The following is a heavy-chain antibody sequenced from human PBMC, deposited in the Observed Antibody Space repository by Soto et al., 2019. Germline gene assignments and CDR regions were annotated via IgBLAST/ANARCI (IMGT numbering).Heavy chain of an antibody. CDR2: ISGAGDTT. V-gene: IGHV3-23*01. J-gene: IGHJ4*02. CDR1: GFTFTNYG. CDR3: AKGFTQSNVWRAYRHKTHFDY. Sequence: EVRLLESGGGLVQPGGSLRLSCEGSGFTFTNYGMDWVRQAPGKGLEWISFISGAGDTTYYAGSVKGRFIISRDNSKNTLYLQMNSLRAEDTALYYCAKGFTQSNVWRAYRHKTHFDYWGQGALVTVTS. D-gene: IGHD3-16*02.